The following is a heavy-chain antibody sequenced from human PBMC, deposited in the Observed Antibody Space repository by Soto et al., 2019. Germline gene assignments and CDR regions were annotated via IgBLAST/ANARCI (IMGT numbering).Heavy chain of an antibody. CDR2: ISANGQGI. CDR3: AKDRDYPRDQFHY. V-gene: IGHV3-23*01. J-gene: IGHJ4*02. D-gene: IGHD2-2*01. Sequence: GGSLLLSCTASGFTFTYYAFSWVRPAPGKGLEWVSAISANGQGIYYADSVRGRFTISRDNSKNTVFLHMDSLRAEDTAVYYCAKDRDYPRDQFHYWGQGTLVTSPQ. CDR1: GFTFTYYA.